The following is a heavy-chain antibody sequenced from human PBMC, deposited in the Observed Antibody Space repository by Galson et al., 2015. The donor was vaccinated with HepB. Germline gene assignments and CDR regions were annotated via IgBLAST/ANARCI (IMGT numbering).Heavy chain of an antibody. CDR3: AKESMPDIVVVIAIPDY. Sequence: SLRLSCAASGFTFDDYAMHWVRQAPGKGLEWVSAISGSGGSTYYADSVKGRFTISRDNSKNTLYLQMNSLRAEDTAVYYCAKESMPDIVVVIAIPDYWGQGTLVTVSS. CDR2: ISGSGGST. J-gene: IGHJ4*02. D-gene: IGHD2-21*01. V-gene: IGHV3-23*01. CDR1: GFTFDDYA.